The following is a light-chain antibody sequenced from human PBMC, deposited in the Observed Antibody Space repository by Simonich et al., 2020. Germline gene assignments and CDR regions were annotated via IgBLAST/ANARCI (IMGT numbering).Light chain of an antibody. CDR3: QQYDSTPRT. CDR2: WES. J-gene: IGKJ1*01. Sequence: DIVMTQSPDSLAVSLGERATINCKSSQSVLYSSNNKNYVAWYQQKPGQPPKLLIYWESTRESGFPDRFSGRGAGTDFTLTISSLQAEDVAVYYCQQYDSTPRTFGQGTKVEIK. V-gene: IGKV4-1*01. CDR1: QSVLYSSNNKNY.